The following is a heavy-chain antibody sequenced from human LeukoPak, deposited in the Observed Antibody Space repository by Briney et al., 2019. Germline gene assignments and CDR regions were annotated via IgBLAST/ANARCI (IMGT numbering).Heavy chain of an antibody. J-gene: IGHJ3*02. CDR1: GGSISSYD. V-gene: IGHV4-59*01. CDR3: ARIPITMIVSDNDAFDI. CDR2: IYYSGST. D-gene: IGHD3-22*01. Sequence: PSETLSLTCTVSGGSISSYDWSWIRQPPGKGLEWIGYIYYSGSTNYNPSLKSRVTISVDTSKNQFSLKLSSVTAADTAVYYCARIPITMIVSDNDAFDIWGQGTMVTVSS.